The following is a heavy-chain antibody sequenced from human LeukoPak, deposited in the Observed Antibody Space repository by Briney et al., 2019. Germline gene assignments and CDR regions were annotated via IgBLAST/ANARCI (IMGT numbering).Heavy chain of an antibody. Sequence: GGSLRLSCAASGFTFRHYAVHWVRQAPGRGLEWVAVLSFDGAHKYYAESVKGRFTISRDNSNNNLFLQMDSLRIEDTALYYCVRARAGGLDYWGQGTLVTVSS. CDR3: VRARAGGLDY. CDR1: GFTFRHYA. V-gene: IGHV3-30*04. J-gene: IGHJ4*02. D-gene: IGHD3-10*01. CDR2: LSFDGAHK.